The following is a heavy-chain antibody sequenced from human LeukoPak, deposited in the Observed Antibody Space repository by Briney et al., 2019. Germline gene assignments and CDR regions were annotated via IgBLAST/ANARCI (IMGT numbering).Heavy chain of an antibody. D-gene: IGHD6-13*01. CDR1: GGSFSGYY. CDR3: ARGPHRIAAAGTGASDI. Sequence: SETLSLTCAVYGGSFSGYYWSWIRQPPGKGLEWIGEINHSGSTNYNPSLKSRVTVSVDTSKNQFSLKLSSVTAADTAVYYCARGPHRIAAAGTGASDIWGQGTMVTVSS. J-gene: IGHJ3*02. V-gene: IGHV4-34*01. CDR2: INHSGST.